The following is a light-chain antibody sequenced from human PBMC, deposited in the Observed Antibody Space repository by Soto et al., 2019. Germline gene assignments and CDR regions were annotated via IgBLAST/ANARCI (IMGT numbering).Light chain of an antibody. CDR1: QGYRRD. V-gene: IGKV1-6*01. CDR3: LQDHNYQWT. Sequence: AIQVTQSPSSLSASVGDRVTITCRASQGYRRDLGWYQQKPGKAPKLLIYTASNLQTEVPSRFSGSGSGTDFTLTISNLQAEDFATYYCLQDHNYQWTFGQGTRLEIK. J-gene: IGKJ2*02. CDR2: TAS.